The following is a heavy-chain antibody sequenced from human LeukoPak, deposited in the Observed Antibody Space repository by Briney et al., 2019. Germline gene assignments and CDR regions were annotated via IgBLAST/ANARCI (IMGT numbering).Heavy chain of an antibody. CDR1: GFTFSSYG. CDR3: AKEGHSYGLKADYFDY. CDR2: ISYDGSNK. Sequence: GGSLRLSCAASGFTFSSYGMHWVRQAPGKGLEWVAVISYDGSNKYYAGSVKGRFTISRDNSKNTLYLQMNSLRAEDTAVYYCAKEGHSYGLKADYFDYWGQGTLVTVSS. D-gene: IGHD5-18*01. J-gene: IGHJ4*02. V-gene: IGHV3-30*18.